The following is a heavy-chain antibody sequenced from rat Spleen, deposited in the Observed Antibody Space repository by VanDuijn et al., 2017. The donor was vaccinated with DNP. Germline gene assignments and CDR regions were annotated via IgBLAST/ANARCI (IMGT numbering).Heavy chain of an antibody. Sequence: EVLLQESGPGLVKPSQSLSLTCSVTGFSITNNFKWSWIRKFPGNQLEWMGYVTNAGSTNYNPSLKSRISITTDTSKNQFFLQVNTVTTEDTATYYCASTQYSGDVNWFAYWGQGTLVTVSS. CDR2: VTNAGST. CDR1: GFSITNNFK. D-gene: IGHD1-1*01. J-gene: IGHJ3*01. V-gene: IGHV3-3*01. CDR3: ASTQYSGDVNWFAY.